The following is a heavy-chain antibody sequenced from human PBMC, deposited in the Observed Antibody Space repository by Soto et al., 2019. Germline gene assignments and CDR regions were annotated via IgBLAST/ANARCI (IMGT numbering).Heavy chain of an antibody. CDR3: ARGSTMYYDFWSGYLNPYYYYGMDV. V-gene: IGHV1-8*01. J-gene: IGHJ6*02. Sequence: ASVQVSCKASGYTFTSYDINLVREATGQGLEWMGWMHPNSGNTGYAQKFQGRDTMTRNTSISTAYMELSSLRSEDTAVYYCARGSTMYYDFWSGYLNPYYYYGMDVWGQGTTVTVS. D-gene: IGHD3-3*01. CDR1: GYTFTSYD. CDR2: MHPNSGNT.